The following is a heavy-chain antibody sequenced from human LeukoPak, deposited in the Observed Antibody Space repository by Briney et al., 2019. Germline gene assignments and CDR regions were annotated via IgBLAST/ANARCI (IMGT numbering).Heavy chain of an antibody. CDR3: AKGGTSSSWYYFDY. D-gene: IGHD6-13*01. V-gene: IGHV3-30*02. J-gene: IGHJ4*02. CDR1: GFTFSSYG. Sequence: PGGSLRLSCAASGFTFSSYGMHWVRQAPGKGLEWVAFIRYDGSNKYYADSVKGRFTISRDNSKNTLYLQMNSLRAEDTAVYYCAKGGTSSSWYYFDYWGQGTLVTVS. CDR2: IRYDGSNK.